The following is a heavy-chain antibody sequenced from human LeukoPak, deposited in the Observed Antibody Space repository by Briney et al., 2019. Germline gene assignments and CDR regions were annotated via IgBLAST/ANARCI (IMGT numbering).Heavy chain of an antibody. Sequence: SETLSLTCTVSGGSISSYYWSWIRQPPGKRLEWIGYIYYSGSTNYNPSLKSRVTISVDTSKNQFSLKLSSVTAADTAVYYCAREGGNGYFDYWGQGTLVTVSS. V-gene: IGHV4-59*01. CDR1: GGSISSYY. D-gene: IGHD4-23*01. J-gene: IGHJ4*02. CDR3: AREGGNGYFDY. CDR2: IYYSGST.